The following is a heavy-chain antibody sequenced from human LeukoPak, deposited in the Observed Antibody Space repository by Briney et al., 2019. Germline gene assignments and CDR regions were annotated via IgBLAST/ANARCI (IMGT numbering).Heavy chain of an antibody. J-gene: IGHJ6*02. D-gene: IGHD2-21*01. V-gene: IGHV3-23*01. Sequence: GGSLRLSCAASGFTFSNYAMSWVRRAPGKGLEWVSAISGSGSNTYYADSVKGRFTISRDNSKNTLYLQMNSLRAEDTAVYYCAKDHSPLQYYYAMDVWGQGTTVTVSS. CDR3: AKDHSPLQYYYAMDV. CDR1: GFTFSNYA. CDR2: ISGSGSNT.